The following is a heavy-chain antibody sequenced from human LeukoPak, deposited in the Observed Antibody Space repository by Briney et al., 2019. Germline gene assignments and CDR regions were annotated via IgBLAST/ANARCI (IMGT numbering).Heavy chain of an antibody. D-gene: IGHD2-21*01. CDR3: ASRSPPGETGYFDY. Sequence: KASEALSLTCTVSGGSISSGSHYWSWIRQHPGKGLEWIGYIYYSGSTYYNPSLKSRVTISVDTSKNQFSLKLNSVTAADTAVYYCASRSPPGETGYFDYWGQGTLVTVSS. V-gene: IGHV4-31*03. CDR2: IYYSGST. J-gene: IGHJ4*02. CDR1: GGSISSGSHY.